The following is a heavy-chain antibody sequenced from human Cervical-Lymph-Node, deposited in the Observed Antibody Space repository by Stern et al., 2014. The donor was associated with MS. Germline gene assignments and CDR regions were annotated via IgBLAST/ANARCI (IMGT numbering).Heavy chain of an antibody. D-gene: IGHD6-13*01. J-gene: IGHJ4*02. Sequence: LVAAGAEVKQTGPSEKVSCKASGDNFTSYYMHCVRHAPGHALEWRGIINPTCGSTHYAQKFQGRVTLTRDTSTSTVYMELSSLRSEDTAVYYCATYSSTWSPPWFWGQGTLVTVSS. CDR3: ATYSSTWSPPWF. V-gene: IGHV1-46*01. CDR2: INPTCGST. CDR1: GDNFTSYY.